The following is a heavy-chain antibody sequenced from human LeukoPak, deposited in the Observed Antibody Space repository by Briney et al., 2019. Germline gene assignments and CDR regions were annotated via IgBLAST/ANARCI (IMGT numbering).Heavy chain of an antibody. J-gene: IGHJ6*02. CDR1: GFTFSSYA. V-gene: IGHV3-23*01. CDR2: ISGSGGST. Sequence: PGGSLRPSCAASGFTFSSYAMSWVRQAPGKGLEWVSTISGSGGSTYYADSVKGRFTISRDNSKNTLYLQMNSLRAEDTAVYHCASHVGWDYYYGMDVWGQGTTVTVSS. CDR3: ASHVGWDYYYGMDV. D-gene: IGHD1-26*01.